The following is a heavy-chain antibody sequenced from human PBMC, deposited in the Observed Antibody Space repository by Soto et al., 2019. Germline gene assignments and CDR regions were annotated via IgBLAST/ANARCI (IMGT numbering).Heavy chain of an antibody. J-gene: IGHJ4*02. CDR3: AREHSSSWRFDY. CDR1: GYTFTSYG. Sequence: ASVKVSCKASGYTFTSYGISWVRQAPGQGLEWMGWISAYNGNTKYSQKFQGRVTMTRNTSISTAYMELSSLRSEDTAVYYCAREHSSSWRFDYWGQGTLVTVSS. CDR2: ISAYNGNT. D-gene: IGHD6-13*01. V-gene: IGHV1-18*01.